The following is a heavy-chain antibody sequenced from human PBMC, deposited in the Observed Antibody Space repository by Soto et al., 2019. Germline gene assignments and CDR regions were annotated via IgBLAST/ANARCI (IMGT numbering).Heavy chain of an antibody. CDR3: AKDARSTSYYFDS. CDR2: ISASGGSK. CDR1: GFKFDHHA. Sequence: EVQLLESGGGLAQPGGSLRLSCAASGFKFDHHAMSWVRQAPGKGLEWVAGISASGGSKDHADSVKGRFTISRDDSKDTLYLQMDNLRAADTAIYYCAKDARSTSYYFDSWGQGILVTVSS. D-gene: IGHD6-13*01. J-gene: IGHJ4*02. V-gene: IGHV3-23*01.